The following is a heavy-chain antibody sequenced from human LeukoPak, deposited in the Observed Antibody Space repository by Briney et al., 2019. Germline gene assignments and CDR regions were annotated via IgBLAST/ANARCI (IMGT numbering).Heavy chain of an antibody. V-gene: IGHV3-7*01. CDR2: IKQDGSEK. CDR3: ASRSWEDAFDI. J-gene: IGHJ3*02. CDR1: GFTFSSYW. Sequence: GGSLRLSCAASGFTFSSYWMSWVRQAPVKGLGWVANIKQDGSEKYYVDSVKGRFTISRDNAKNSLYLQMNSLRAEDTAVYYCASRSWEDAFDIWGQGTMVTVSS. D-gene: IGHD6-13*01.